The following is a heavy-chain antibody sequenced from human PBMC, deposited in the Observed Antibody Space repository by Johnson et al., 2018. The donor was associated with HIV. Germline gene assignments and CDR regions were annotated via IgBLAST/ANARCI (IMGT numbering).Heavy chain of an antibody. Sequence: QVQLVESGGDLVKPGGSLRLSCAASGFTFSSYAMHWVRQAPGKGLEWVAVISYDGSNKYYADSVKGRFTISRDNSKNTLFLQMNSLRAEDTAVYYCAKLRWAPRAFDIWGQGTMVTVSS. V-gene: IGHV3-30-3*02. J-gene: IGHJ3*02. CDR2: ISYDGSNK. CDR3: AKLRWAPRAFDI. CDR1: GFTFSSYA. D-gene: IGHD4-23*01.